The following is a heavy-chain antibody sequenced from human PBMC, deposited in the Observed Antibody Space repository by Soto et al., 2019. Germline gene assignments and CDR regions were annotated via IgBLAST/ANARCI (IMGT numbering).Heavy chain of an antibody. J-gene: IGHJ4*02. D-gene: IGHD5-18*01. CDR2: ISYSSGTV. CDR1: GFSFSDYG. V-gene: IGHV3-48*02. CDR3: ARDSSRYSYGSFYFDS. Sequence: PGGSLRLSCAASGFSFSDYGMNWVRQAPGRGLEWFSYISYSSGTVHYADSVKRRFTIPNANANRSMYLEMSSLRDGDTAIYFCARDSSRYSYGSFYFDSWGQGTLVTVSS.